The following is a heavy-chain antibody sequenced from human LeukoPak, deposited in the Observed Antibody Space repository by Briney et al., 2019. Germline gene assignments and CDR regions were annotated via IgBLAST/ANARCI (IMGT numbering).Heavy chain of an antibody. CDR2: INPNSGGT. CDR1: GYTFTGYY. J-gene: IGHJ4*02. CDR3: ARDRFRDILTGYNDY. D-gene: IGHD3-9*01. Sequence: ASVKVSCKASGYTFTGYYIHWLRQAPGQGLEWMGFINPNSGGTNYAQKFQGRVTMTRDTSISTAYMELSSLTSDDTAVYYCARDRFRDILTGYNDYWGQGTLVTVSS. V-gene: IGHV1-2*02.